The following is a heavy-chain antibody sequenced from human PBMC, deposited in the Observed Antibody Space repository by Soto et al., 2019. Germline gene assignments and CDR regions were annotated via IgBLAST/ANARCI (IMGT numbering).Heavy chain of an antibody. CDR3: ARDFYGGYTYGPGDY. V-gene: IGHV3-7*01. CDR1: GFMFSAYW. D-gene: IGHD5-18*01. J-gene: IGHJ4*01. CDR2: IHGDGGKI. Sequence: GWYLRLSCAASGFMFSAYWMSWVRQAPGKGLEWVANIHGDGGKIYYVDSVKGRFTISRDNAKRSLYLQMNSLRAEDTAVYYCARDFYGGYTYGPGDYWGHVARVTVSA.